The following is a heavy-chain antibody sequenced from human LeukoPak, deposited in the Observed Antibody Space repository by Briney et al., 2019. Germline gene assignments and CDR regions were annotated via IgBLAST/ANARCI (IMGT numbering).Heavy chain of an antibody. J-gene: IGHJ4*02. Sequence: SETLSLTCTVSGGSISSSSYFWGWIRQPPGKGLEWVGSIYYSGSTSYNPSLKSRVTISVDTSKNQFSLKLSSVTAADTAVYYCARFCSGWFFDYWGQGTLVTASS. CDR3: ARFCSGWFFDY. CDR2: IYYSGST. CDR1: GGSISSSSYF. D-gene: IGHD6-19*01. V-gene: IGHV4-39*01.